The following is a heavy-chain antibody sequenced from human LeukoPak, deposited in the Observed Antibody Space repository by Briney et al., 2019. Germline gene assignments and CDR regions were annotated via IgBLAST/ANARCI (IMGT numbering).Heavy chain of an antibody. CDR2: ITGSGDST. Sequence: PGGSLRLSCAASGFIFSTYAMSWVRQAPGKGLEWVSAITGSGDSTYYADSVKGRLTISRDNSKNTLSLQMNSLRAEDTAVYYCAKENPVGGTNYFDYWGQGTLVTVPS. CDR1: GFIFSTYA. D-gene: IGHD1-26*01. V-gene: IGHV3-23*01. J-gene: IGHJ4*02. CDR3: AKENPVGGTNYFDY.